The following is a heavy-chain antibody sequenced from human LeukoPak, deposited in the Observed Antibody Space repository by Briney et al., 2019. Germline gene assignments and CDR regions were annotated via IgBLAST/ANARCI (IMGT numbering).Heavy chain of an antibody. D-gene: IGHD2-2*02. CDR3: AREGYCSRTSCDTPLEW. CDR1: GGSISSGGYY. J-gene: IGHJ4*02. CDR2: IYYSGST. Sequence: SETLSLTCTVSGGSISSGGYYWSWIRQHPGKGLEWIGYIYYSGSTYYNPSLKSRVTISVDTSKNQFSLKLSSVTAADTAVYYCAREGYCSRTSCDTPLEWWGQGTLVTVSS. V-gene: IGHV4-31*03.